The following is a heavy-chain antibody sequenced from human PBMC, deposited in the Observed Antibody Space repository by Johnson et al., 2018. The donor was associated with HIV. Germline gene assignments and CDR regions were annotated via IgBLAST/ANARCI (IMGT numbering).Heavy chain of an antibody. D-gene: IGHD6-13*01. Sequence: VQLVESGGGLVQPGGSLRLSCVASGFNVSGNYMSWVRQAPGRGLEWVSVIYSGGSTYYADSVKGRFTISRDNSKNTLYLQMNTLRAEDTAVYYCARDFRYSSSWYDAVDIWGQGTMVTVSS. J-gene: IGHJ3*02. V-gene: IGHV3-66*01. CDR2: IYSGGST. CDR1: GFNVSGNY. CDR3: ARDFRYSSSWYDAVDI.